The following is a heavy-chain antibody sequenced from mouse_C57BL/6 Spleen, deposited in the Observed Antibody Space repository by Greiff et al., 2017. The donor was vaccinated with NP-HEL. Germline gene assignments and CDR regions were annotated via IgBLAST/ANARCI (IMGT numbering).Heavy chain of an antibody. V-gene: IGHV3-6*01. Sequence: EVQLQESGPGLVKPSQSLSLTCSVTGYSITSGYYWNWIRQFPGNKLEWMGYISYDGSNNYNPSLKNRISITRDTSKNQFFLKLNSVTTEDTATYYCARERYDYDDAMDYWGQGTSVTVAS. D-gene: IGHD2-4*01. CDR1: GYSITSGYY. J-gene: IGHJ4*01. CDR2: ISYDGSN. CDR3: ARERYDYDDAMDY.